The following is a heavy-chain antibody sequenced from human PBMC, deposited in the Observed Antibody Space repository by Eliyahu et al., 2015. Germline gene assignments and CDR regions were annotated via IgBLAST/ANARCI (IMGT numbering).Heavy chain of an antibody. J-gene: IGHJ5*02. V-gene: IGHV3-7*01. Sequence: EVQLVESGGGLVQPGGXLRLSXAASGFSLSLSWXXWVRQAPGXGLEWVANLRHDGIETYYVDSVKGRFTISRDTAGNSLYLQMNNLRVEDTAVYYCARPRGNTFLQSWGQGTLVTVSS. CDR2: LRHDGIET. CDR1: GFSLSLSW. D-gene: IGHD3-10*01. CDR3: ARPRGNTFLQS.